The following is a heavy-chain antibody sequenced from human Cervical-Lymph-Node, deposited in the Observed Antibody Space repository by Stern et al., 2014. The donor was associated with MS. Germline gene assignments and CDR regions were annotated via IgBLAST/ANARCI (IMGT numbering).Heavy chain of an antibody. V-gene: IGHV4-31*03. D-gene: IGHD3-16*01. CDR1: GGSISTNGYY. J-gene: IGHJ4*02. Sequence: QLQLQESGPGLVKPSQTLSLTCTVSGGSISTNGYYWSWIRPHPGKGLEWIGYIHYSGSTYYNPSLKSRGTISVDTSKNQFSLKLSSVTAADTALYYCARSDRLWGSFDYWGQGSLVTVSS. CDR3: ARSDRLWGSFDY. CDR2: IHYSGST.